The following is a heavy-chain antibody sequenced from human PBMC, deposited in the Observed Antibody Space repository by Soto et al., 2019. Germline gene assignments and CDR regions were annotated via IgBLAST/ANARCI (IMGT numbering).Heavy chain of an antibody. Sequence: QVPLVQSGAEVKKPGASVKVSCKASGYTFTSYGISWVRQAPGQGLEWMGWISAYNGNTNYAQKLQGRVTMTTDTSTSTAYMELRSLRSDDTAVYYCARGGYYDYIWGSYRSGEAFDIWGQGTMVTVSS. CDR3: ARGGYYDYIWGSYRSGEAFDI. V-gene: IGHV1-18*01. D-gene: IGHD3-16*02. J-gene: IGHJ3*02. CDR2: ISAYNGNT. CDR1: GYTFTSYG.